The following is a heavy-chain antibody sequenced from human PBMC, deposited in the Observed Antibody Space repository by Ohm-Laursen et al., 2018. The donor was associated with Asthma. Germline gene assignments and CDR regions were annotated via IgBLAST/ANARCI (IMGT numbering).Heavy chain of an antibody. CDR2: IRSKAYGGTT. CDR3: TRMVAADF. Sequence: SLRLSCAASGFTFGDSAMSWFRQAPGQGLEWVGFIRSKAYGGTTEYAASAKGRFTISRDDSKSIAYLQMHSLKTEDSAVYYCTRMVAADFWGQGTLVTVSS. D-gene: IGHD2-15*01. CDR1: GFTFGDSA. V-gene: IGHV3-49*03. J-gene: IGHJ4*02.